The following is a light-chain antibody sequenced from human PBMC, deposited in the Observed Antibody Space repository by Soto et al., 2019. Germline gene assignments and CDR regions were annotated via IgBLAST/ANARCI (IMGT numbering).Light chain of an antibody. CDR1: ESLSVN. CDR3: QQYNKRPIT. V-gene: IGKV3-15*01. Sequence: EIVMTQSPGTLSVSPGERVTLSCRASESLSVNLAWYQQKPGQAPRLLIYGTSIRATGVPARFSGSGSGTEFTLTISSLQSEDFVVYYCQQYNKRPITFGQGTRLEIK. CDR2: GTS. J-gene: IGKJ5*01.